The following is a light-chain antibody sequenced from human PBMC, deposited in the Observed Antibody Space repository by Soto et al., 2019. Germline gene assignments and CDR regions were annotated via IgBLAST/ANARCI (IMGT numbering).Light chain of an antibody. CDR2: SDN. V-gene: IGLV1-44*01. Sequence: QLVLTQPPSASGTPGQVFTISCSGSNSNIGDNSVNWYQQLPGTAPKLLIYSDNRRPSGVPDRFSGSKSGTLASLAISGLQSEDEAEYYCAAWDDSLNGLRFGGGTKVTVL. J-gene: IGLJ3*02. CDR3: AAWDDSLNGLR. CDR1: NSNIGDNS.